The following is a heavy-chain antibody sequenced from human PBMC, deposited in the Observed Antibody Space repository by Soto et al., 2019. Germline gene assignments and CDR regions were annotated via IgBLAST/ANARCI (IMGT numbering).Heavy chain of an antibody. J-gene: IGHJ4*02. CDR1: GGSFSGYF. CDR3: ARRRGGADKPFDS. CDR2: INHSGST. V-gene: IGHV4-34*01. D-gene: IGHD2-21*01. Sequence: QVQLQQWGAGLLKPSETLSLTCAVYGGSFSGYFWTWIRQPPGKGLEWIGEINHSGSTNYNPSLKSRVTISVDTSKNQFSLKLTSVTAADTAVYYCARRRGGADKPFDSWGQGTLLTVSS.